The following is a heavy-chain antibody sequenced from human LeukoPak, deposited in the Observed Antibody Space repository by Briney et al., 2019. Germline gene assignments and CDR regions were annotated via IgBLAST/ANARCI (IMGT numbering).Heavy chain of an antibody. Sequence: GGSLRLSCAASGFIFSSYWMSWVRQAPGKGLEWVANIKQDGSEKYYVDSVKGRFTISRDNAKNSLYLQMNSLRAEDTAVYYCAKGSYYGHYFDYWGQGTLVTVSS. CDR1: GFIFSSYW. V-gene: IGHV3-7*01. J-gene: IGHJ4*02. D-gene: IGHD1-26*01. CDR2: IKQDGSEK. CDR3: AKGSYYGHYFDY.